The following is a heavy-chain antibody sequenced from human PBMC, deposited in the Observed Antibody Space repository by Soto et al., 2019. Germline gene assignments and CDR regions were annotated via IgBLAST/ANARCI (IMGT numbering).Heavy chain of an antibody. CDR2: IHHSGST. CDR1: GGSISSSNW. CDR3: ARSVTP. Sequence: PLEILSLTCTVSGGSISSSNWWTWVRQRPEKGLEWIGEIHHSGSTNYNPSLESRVTISVDTSKNQFSLKLSSVTAADTAVYYCARSVTPWGQGTLVTVSS. V-gene: IGHV4-4*02. J-gene: IGHJ5*02. D-gene: IGHD3-10*01.